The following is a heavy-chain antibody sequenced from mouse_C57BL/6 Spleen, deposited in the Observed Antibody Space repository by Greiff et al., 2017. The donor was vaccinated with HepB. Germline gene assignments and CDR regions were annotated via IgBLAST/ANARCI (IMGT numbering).Heavy chain of an antibody. D-gene: IGHD2-3*01. CDR1: GYTFTSYW. Sequence: QVHVKQPGAELVMPGASVKLSCKASGYTFTSYWMHWVKQRPGQGLEWIGEIDPSDSYTNYNQKFKGKSTLTVDKSSSTAYMQLSSLTSEDSAVYYCARRGYEAMDYWGQGTSVTVSS. V-gene: IGHV1-69*01. J-gene: IGHJ4*01. CDR3: ARRGYEAMDY. CDR2: IDPSDSYT.